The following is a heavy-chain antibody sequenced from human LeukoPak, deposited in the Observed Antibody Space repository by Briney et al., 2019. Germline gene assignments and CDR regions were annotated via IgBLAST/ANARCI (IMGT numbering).Heavy chain of an antibody. CDR2: VYYSGST. Sequence: SETLSLTCTVSSGSISNNSYFWGWIRQPPGRGLEWIGYVYYSGSTNYNPSFKSRITISVDTSRNQFSLQLSCVTAADTAVYYCARIHRYCSGGACYVLDNWGQGTLVAVSS. D-gene: IGHD2-15*01. V-gene: IGHV4-61*05. CDR1: SGSISNNSYF. J-gene: IGHJ4*02. CDR3: ARIHRYCSGGACYVLDN.